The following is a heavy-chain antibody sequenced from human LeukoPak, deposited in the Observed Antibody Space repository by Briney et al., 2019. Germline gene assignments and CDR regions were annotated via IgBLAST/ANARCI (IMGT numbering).Heavy chain of an antibody. CDR1: GYSFTSYW. Sequence: GESLKISCKGSGYSFTSYWIGWVRQMPGKGLEWMGIIYPGDSDTRCSPSFQGQVTISADKSISTAYLQWSSLKASDTAMYYCAKIDRTYCSRSSCYALDYWGQGTLVTVSS. CDR2: IYPGDSDT. J-gene: IGHJ4*02. CDR3: AKIDRTYCSRSSCYALDY. V-gene: IGHV5-51*01. D-gene: IGHD2-2*01.